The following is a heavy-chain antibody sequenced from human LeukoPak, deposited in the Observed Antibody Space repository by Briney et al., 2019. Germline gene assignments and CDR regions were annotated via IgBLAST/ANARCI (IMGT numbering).Heavy chain of an antibody. CDR2: IKEDGSEK. D-gene: IGHD3-10*01. J-gene: IGHJ4*02. CDR1: GFTFSNYW. V-gene: IGHV3-7*02. CDR3: ARTIRGY. Sequence: PGESLRLSCAASGFTFSNYWMNWVRQAPGKGLEWVANIKEDGSEKYYVDSVKGRFTISRDNAKNSLYLQMNSLRAEDTAVYYCARTIRGYWGQGTLVTVSS.